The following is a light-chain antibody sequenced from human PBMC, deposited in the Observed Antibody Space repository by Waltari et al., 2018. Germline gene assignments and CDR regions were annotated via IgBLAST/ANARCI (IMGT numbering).Light chain of an antibody. Sequence: IVLAQSPPTLYVSPGARVPVYCRASQSVGDNLAWYQQKPGQAPRLLIYGASTRATGIPPRFSGSGSGTEFTLTISSLQSEDFAVYYCQEYNNWPLFTFGPGTKVDIK. CDR3: QEYNNWPLFT. CDR2: GAS. J-gene: IGKJ3*01. V-gene: IGKV3-15*01. CDR1: QSVGDN.